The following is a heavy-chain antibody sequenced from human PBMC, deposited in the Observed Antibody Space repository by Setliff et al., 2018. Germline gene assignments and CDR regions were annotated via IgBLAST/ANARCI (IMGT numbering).Heavy chain of an antibody. D-gene: IGHD3-22*01. V-gene: IGHV4-4*02. CDR3: AREAGYYDSSGPVGVPYYYYMDV. J-gene: IGHJ6*03. CDR1: GDSISSSNW. Sequence: KASETLSLTCAVSGDSISSSNWWNWVRQPPGEGLEWIGEIYHSGSTKYNPSLKSRVTISVDKSKNQFSLKLSSVTAADTAVYYCAREAGYYDSSGPVGVPYYYYMDVWGKGTTVTVSS. CDR2: IYHSGST.